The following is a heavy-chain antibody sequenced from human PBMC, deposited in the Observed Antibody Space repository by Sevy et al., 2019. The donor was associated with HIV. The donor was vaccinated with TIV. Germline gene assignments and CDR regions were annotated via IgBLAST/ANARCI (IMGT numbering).Heavy chain of an antibody. D-gene: IGHD1-1*01. Sequence: GGSLRLSCAASGFTLSSYSMNWVRQAPGKGLEWVSYISSSSSTIYYADSVKGRFTISRDNAKNSLYLQMNSLRAEDTAVYYCAREKTTDAFDIWGQGTMVTVSS. CDR1: GFTLSSYS. CDR3: AREKTTDAFDI. J-gene: IGHJ3*02. V-gene: IGHV3-48*01. CDR2: ISSSSSTI.